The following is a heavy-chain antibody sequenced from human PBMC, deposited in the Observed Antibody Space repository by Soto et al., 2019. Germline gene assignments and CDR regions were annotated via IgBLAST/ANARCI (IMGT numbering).Heavy chain of an antibody. CDR2: ISYDGRVK. CDR1: GFTFSAYP. J-gene: IGHJ4*02. V-gene: IGHV3-30*04. D-gene: IGHD1-26*01. Sequence: QVQLVESGGGVVQPGRSMRLSFAASGFTFSAYPMHWVRQAPGQGLEWVAVISYDGRVKYSVDSVKGRFTISRDDSNNTLYLRMNSLRIDDTAVYYCARNFIVGGPDYFDYCGKATLVTVSS. CDR3: ARNFIVGGPDYFDY.